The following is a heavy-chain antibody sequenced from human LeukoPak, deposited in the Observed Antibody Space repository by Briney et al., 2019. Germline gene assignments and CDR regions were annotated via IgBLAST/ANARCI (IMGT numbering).Heavy chain of an antibody. CDR2: IRSKAYGGTT. CDR3: TRVEFEGVIYFDY. D-gene: IGHD2-21*01. CDR1: AFTYSSYE. Sequence: PGGSLRLSCAASAFTYSSYEMNWVRQAPGKGLEWVGFIRSKAYGGTTEYAASVKGRFTISRDDSKSIAYLQMNSLKTEDTAVYYCTRVEFEGVIYFDYWGQGTLVTVSS. V-gene: IGHV3-49*04. J-gene: IGHJ4*02.